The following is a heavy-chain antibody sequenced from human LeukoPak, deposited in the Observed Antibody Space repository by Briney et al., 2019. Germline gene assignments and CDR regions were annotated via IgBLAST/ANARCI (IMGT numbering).Heavy chain of an antibody. D-gene: IGHD6-13*01. CDR3: ARKAAAGTRKDFDY. V-gene: IGHV3-21*01. CDR1: GFTFSSYS. CDR2: ISSGSSYI. J-gene: IGHJ4*02. Sequence: PGGSLRLSCAASGFTFSSYSMNWVRQAPGKGLEWVSSISSGSSYIYYADSVKGRFTISRDNAKNSLYLQMNSLRAEDTAVYYCARKAAAGTRKDFDYWGQGTLVTVSS.